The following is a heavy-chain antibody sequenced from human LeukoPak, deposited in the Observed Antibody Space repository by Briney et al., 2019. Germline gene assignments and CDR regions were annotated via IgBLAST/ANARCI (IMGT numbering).Heavy chain of an antibody. CDR2: IIPIFGTA. Sequence: SVKVSCKASGGTFSSYAISWVRQAPGQGLEWMGGIIPIFGTANYAQKFQGRVTITTDESTSTAYMEVSSLRSEDTAVYYCARARRGYSYGPRDYYYMDVWGKGTTVTVSS. CDR1: GGTFSSYA. V-gene: IGHV1-69*05. J-gene: IGHJ6*03. D-gene: IGHD5-18*01. CDR3: ARARRGYSYGPRDYYYMDV.